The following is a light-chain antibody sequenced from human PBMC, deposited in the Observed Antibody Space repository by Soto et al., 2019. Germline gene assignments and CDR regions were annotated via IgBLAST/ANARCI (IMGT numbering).Light chain of an antibody. J-gene: IGKJ4*01. CDR2: GAS. CDR3: QQYNNWLT. Sequence: EIVMTQSPATLSVSPGERATLSCRASQSVSSNLAWYQQKSGQAPRLLIYGASTRVTGIPARFSGSGSGTEFTLTISSLQSEDFAVYYCQQYNNWLTFGGGTKVEIK. CDR1: QSVSSN. V-gene: IGKV3D-15*01.